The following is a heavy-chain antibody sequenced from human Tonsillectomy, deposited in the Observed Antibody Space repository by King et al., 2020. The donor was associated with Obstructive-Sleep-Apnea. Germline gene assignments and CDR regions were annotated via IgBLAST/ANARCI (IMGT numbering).Heavy chain of an antibody. V-gene: IGHV3-48*04. CDR3: ARDWGVFEWLPVVYYFDY. CDR1: GFTFSSYS. Sequence: VQLVESGGGLVQPGGSLRLSCAASGFTFSSYSMNWVRQAPGKGLEWVSYISSSSSTIYYADSVKGRFTISRDNAKNSLCLQMHSLRAEDTAVYDCARDWGVFEWLPVVYYFDYWGQGTLVTVSS. CDR2: ISSSSSTI. J-gene: IGHJ4*02. D-gene: IGHD3-3*01.